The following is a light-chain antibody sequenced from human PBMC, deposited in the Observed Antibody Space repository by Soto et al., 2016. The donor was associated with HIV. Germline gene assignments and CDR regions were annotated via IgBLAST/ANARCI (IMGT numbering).Light chain of an antibody. Sequence: IQMTQSPSSLSASVGDRVTITCQANLDITNRVNWYQHKPGKPPKLLIHDASNLETGIPSRFSGGGSGTHFTFTISSLQPEDIGTYYCQHFDNPPPRRFGGGPR. CDR2: DAS. CDR3: QHFDNPPPRR. J-gene: IGKJ4*01. CDR1: LDITNR. V-gene: IGKV1-33*01.